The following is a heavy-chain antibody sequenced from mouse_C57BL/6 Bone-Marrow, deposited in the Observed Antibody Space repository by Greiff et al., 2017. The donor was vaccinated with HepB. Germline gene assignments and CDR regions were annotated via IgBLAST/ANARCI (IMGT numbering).Heavy chain of an antibody. D-gene: IGHD2-14*01. V-gene: IGHV5-9-1*02. CDR3: TRDRNGWYFDV. J-gene: IGHJ1*03. CDR1: GFTFSSYA. Sequence: EVQGVESGEGLVKPGGSLKLSCAASGFTFSSYAMSWVRQTPEKRLEWVAYISSGGDYIYYADNVKGRFTISRDNARNTLYLQMSSLKSEDTAMYYCTRDRNGWYFDVWGTGTTVTVSS. CDR2: ISSGGDYI.